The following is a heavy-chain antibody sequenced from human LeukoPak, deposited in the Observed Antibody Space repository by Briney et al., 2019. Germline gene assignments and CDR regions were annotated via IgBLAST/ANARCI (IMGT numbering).Heavy chain of an antibody. CDR3: ARDRRYGNGGYYYGMDV. CDR2: ISYDGSNK. J-gene: IGHJ6*02. D-gene: IGHD4-11*01. Sequence: GGSLRLSCAASGFTFSSYGMHWVRQAPGKGLEWVAVISYDGSNKYYADSVKGRFTISRDNSKNTLYLQMNSLRAEDTAVYYCARDRRYGNGGYYYGMDVWGQGTTVTVSS. V-gene: IGHV3-30*03. CDR1: GFTFSSYG.